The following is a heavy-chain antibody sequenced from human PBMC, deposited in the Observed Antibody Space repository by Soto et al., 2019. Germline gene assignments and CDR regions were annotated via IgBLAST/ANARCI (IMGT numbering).Heavy chain of an antibody. Sequence: GGSLRLSCAASGFSFSSSAMTWVRQAPRKGLEWVSATSGSGDSTYYADSVKGRFTISRDNSKNTLYLQMNSLRAEDTAVYYCANTPFALRYWYFDLWGRGTLVTVSS. CDR2: TSGSGDST. CDR3: ANTPFALRYWYFDL. CDR1: GFSFSSSA. V-gene: IGHV3-23*01. J-gene: IGHJ2*01.